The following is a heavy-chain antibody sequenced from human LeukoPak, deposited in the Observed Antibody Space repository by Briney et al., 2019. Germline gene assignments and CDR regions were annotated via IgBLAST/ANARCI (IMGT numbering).Heavy chain of an antibody. J-gene: IGHJ4*02. Sequence: ASVKVSCKASGYTFTGYYTHWVRQAPGQGLEWMGWINPNSGGTNYAQKFQGRVTMTRDTSISTAYMELSRLRSDDTAVYYCARERHNYDYVWGSYREIDYWGQGTLVTVSS. CDR1: GYTFTGYY. D-gene: IGHD3-16*01. V-gene: IGHV1-2*02. CDR3: ARERHNYDYVWGSYREIDY. CDR2: INPNSGGT.